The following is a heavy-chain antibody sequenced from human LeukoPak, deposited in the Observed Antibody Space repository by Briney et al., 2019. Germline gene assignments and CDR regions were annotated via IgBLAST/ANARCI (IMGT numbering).Heavy chain of an antibody. CDR1: GFTFSSYA. J-gene: IGHJ4*02. V-gene: IGHV3-23*01. CDR3: AKAYSSGWYVDYFDY. D-gene: IGHD6-19*01. Sequence: QPGGSLRLSCAASGFTFSSYAMSWVRQAPGKGLEWVSAISGSGGSTYYADSVKGRFTISRDNSKNTLYLQMDSLRAEDTAVYYCAKAYSSGWYVDYFDYWGQGTLITVSS. CDR2: ISGSGGST.